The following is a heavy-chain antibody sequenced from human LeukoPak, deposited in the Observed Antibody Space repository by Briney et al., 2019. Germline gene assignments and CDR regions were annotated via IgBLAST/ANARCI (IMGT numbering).Heavy chain of an antibody. D-gene: IGHD5-18*01. J-gene: IGHJ3*02. CDR3: ARLLNSYGQSGAFDI. CDR2: INPSGGGT. V-gene: IGHV1-46*01. Sequence: ASVKVSCKASGYTFTSYYMHWVRQAPGQGLEWMGIINPSGGGTSYAQKFQGRVTMTRDTSTSTVYMELSSLRSEDTAVYYCARLLNSYGQSGAFDIWGQGTMVTVSS. CDR1: GYTFTSYY.